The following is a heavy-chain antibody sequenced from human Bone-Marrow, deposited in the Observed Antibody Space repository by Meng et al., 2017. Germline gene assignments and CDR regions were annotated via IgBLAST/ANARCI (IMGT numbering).Heavy chain of an antibody. Sequence: EVQLVESGGGLVQIGGSLRLSCSASGFTFSSYWMHWVRPAPGKGLVWVARIDSDGSSISYADSVKGRFTISRDNAKNTLYLQMNSLRAEDTAVYYCAGGGNWFAPWGQGTLVTVSS. J-gene: IGHJ5*02. CDR1: GFTFSSYW. CDR2: IDSDGSSI. CDR3: AGGGNWFAP. V-gene: IGHV3-74*01. D-gene: IGHD3-10*01.